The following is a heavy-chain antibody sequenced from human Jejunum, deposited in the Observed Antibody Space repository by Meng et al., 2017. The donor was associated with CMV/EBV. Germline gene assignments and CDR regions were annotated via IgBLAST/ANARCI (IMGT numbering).Heavy chain of an antibody. J-gene: IGHJ4*02. CDR3: AEGIASRL. CDR2: IRQDGSEK. V-gene: IGHV3-7*01. D-gene: IGHD6-6*01. CDR1: GLNFNIFS. Sequence: LSCAASGLNFNIFSMSWVRQAPGKGLEWVASIRQDGSEKYYVDFVKGRFTISRDNAKNSLYLQMNSLRVEDTAMYYCAEGIASRLRGQGTMVTVSS.